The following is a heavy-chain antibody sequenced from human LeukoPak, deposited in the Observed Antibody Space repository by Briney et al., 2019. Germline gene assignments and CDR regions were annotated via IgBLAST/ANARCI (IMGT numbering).Heavy chain of an antibody. CDR2: IKQDGSEM. D-gene: IGHD2-2*01. CDR3: ARARTLAVTPAAMPYYFDY. J-gene: IGHJ4*02. CDR1: GFRFNKDW. V-gene: IGHV3-7*01. Sequence: GGSLRLSFAASGFRFNKDWMSWVRQAPGKGLEWVANIKQDGSEMYYVDSVEGRFTVSRDNAKNSLYLQMDSLRAEDTAVYYCARARTLAVTPAAMPYYFDYWGQGSLVTVSS.